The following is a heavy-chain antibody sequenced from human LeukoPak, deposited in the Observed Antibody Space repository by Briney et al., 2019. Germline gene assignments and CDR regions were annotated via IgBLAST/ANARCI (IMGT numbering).Heavy chain of an antibody. CDR2: IYYSGST. J-gene: IGHJ5*02. Sequence: PPETLSLTCTVSGGSISSGGYYWSWIRQHPGKGLEWIGYIYYSGSTYYNPSLKSRVTISVDTSKNQFSLKLSSVTAADTAVYYCAGHRRNRYCSSTSCLGNWFDPWGQGTLVTVSS. V-gene: IGHV4-31*03. D-gene: IGHD2-2*01. CDR3: AGHRRNRYCSSTSCLGNWFDP. CDR1: GGSISSGGYY.